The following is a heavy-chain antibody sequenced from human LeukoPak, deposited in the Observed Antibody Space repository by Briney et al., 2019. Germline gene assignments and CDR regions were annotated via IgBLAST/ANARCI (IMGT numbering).Heavy chain of an antibody. CDR2: ISSSSSYI. D-gene: IGHD3-3*01. V-gene: IGHV3-21*01. CDR3: ARGYTSLEWLLLHY. J-gene: IGHJ4*02. Sequence: GGSLRLSCAASGFTFSSYSMNWVRQAPGKGLEWVLSISSSSSYIYYADSVKGRFTISRDNAKNSLYLQMNSLRAEDTAVYYCARGYTSLEWLLLHYWGQGTLVTVSS. CDR1: GFTFSSYS.